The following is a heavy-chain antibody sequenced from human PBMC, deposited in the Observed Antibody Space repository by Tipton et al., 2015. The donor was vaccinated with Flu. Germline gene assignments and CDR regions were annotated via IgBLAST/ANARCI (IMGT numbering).Heavy chain of an antibody. D-gene: IGHD2-15*01. Sequence: LRLSCTVSVGSISSYNWNWIRQPAGKGLEWIGRIYTSGSTTYNPSLGSRVTISLDTSKNHFSLKLNSVTAADTALYYCAKDSCSGGFCYPDSWGQGTLVTVSS. CDR2: IYTSGST. CDR3: AKDSCSGGFCYPDS. CDR1: VGSISSYN. J-gene: IGHJ1*01. V-gene: IGHV4-4*07.